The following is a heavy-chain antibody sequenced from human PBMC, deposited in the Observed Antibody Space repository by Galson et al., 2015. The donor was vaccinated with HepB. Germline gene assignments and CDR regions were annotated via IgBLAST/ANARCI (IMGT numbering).Heavy chain of an antibody. D-gene: IGHD2-15*01. CDR3: ARGKRLHGGYCSGGSCHTRWDFRERAFDI. J-gene: IGHJ3*02. CDR1: GGSFSGYY. CDR2: INHSGST. V-gene: IGHV4-34*01. Sequence: ETLSLTCAVYGGSFSGYYWSWIRQPPGKGLEWIGEINHSGSTNYNPSLKSRVTISVDTSKNQFSLKLSSVTAADTAVYYCARGKRLHGGYCSGGSCHTRWDFRERAFDIWGQGTMVTVSS.